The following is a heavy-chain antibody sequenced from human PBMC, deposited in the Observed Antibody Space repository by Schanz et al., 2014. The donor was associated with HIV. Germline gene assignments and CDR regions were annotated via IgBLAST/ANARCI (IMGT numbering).Heavy chain of an antibody. J-gene: IGHJ2*01. CDR3: VRAASFHFDKEGYYRNWYFDF. D-gene: IGHD1-26*01. Sequence: QVQEVQSGRETKKPGDSVKVSCRTSGYGFTGFGISWVRQAPGQGLEWMGWVNPERGNTGMADTFLGRLSLTRFTSTGTAYMELDSLRSEDTAIYYCVRAASFHFDKEGYYRNWYFDFWGRGTLVAVSS. CDR1: GYGFTGFG. CDR2: VNPERGNT. V-gene: IGHV1-8*01.